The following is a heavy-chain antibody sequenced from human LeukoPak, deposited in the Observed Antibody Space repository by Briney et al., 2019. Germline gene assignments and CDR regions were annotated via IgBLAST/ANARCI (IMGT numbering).Heavy chain of an antibody. J-gene: IGHJ6*03. V-gene: IGHV1-8*03. CDR3: ARRQGRYCSSTSCPAFDYYMDV. D-gene: IGHD2-2*01. CDR1: GYTFTSYD. CDR2: MNPNSGNT. Sequence: ASVKVSCKASGYTFTSYDINWVRQATGQGLEWMGWMNPNSGNTGYAQKFQGRVTITRNTSISTAYMELSSLRSEDTAVYYCARRQGRYCSSTSCPAFDYYMDVWGKGTTVTVSS.